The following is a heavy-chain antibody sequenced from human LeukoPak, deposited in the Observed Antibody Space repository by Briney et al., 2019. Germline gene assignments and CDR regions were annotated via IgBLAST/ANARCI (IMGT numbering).Heavy chain of an antibody. D-gene: IGHD5-12*01. CDR1: GGTFSSYA. J-gene: IGHJ6*02. CDR2: IIPIFGTA. CDR3: ARESGYSEYYYYYYGMDV. Sequence: ASVKVSCKASGGTFSSYAISWVRQAPGQGLEWMGGIIPIFGTANYAQKFQGRVTISADESTSTAYMELSSLRSEDTAVYYCARESGYSEYYYYYYGMDVWGQGTTVTVSS. V-gene: IGHV1-69*13.